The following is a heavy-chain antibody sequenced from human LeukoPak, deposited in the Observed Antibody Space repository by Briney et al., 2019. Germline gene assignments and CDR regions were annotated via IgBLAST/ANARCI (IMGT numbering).Heavy chain of an antibody. V-gene: IGHV3-7*01. J-gene: IGHJ1*01. CDR1: GFTFNTYW. D-gene: IGHD3-9*01. CDR3: ARVKDVNDDIMLHH. CDR2: IKQDGSQK. Sequence: GGSLRLSCAASGFTFNTYWMNWVRQAPGKGLEWVANIKQDGSQKEYVDSVKGRFTISRDNAKNSLYLQMNSLRAEDTAVYYCARVKDVNDDIMLHHWGQGTLVTVSS.